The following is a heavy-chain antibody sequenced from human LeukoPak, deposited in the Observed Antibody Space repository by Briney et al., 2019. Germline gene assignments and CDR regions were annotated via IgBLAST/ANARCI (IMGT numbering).Heavy chain of an antibody. CDR2: IRYDGRIK. J-gene: IGHJ5*02. D-gene: IGHD3-10*01. CDR1: GFTFNSYG. CDR3: ARDLREWLGELNWFDP. V-gene: IGHV3-30*02. Sequence: GGSLRLSCAASGFTFNSYGMHWVRQAPGKGLEWVAFIRYDGRIKYYADVVQGRFTISRDNAKKTVYLEMNSLRADDTAIYYCARDLREWLGELNWFDPWGQGTLVSVSS.